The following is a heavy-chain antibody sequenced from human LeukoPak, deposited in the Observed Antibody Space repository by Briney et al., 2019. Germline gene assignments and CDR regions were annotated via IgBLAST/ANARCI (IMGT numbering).Heavy chain of an antibody. CDR1: GYSFTTYV. V-gene: IGHV5-51*01. CDR2: ILPGDSDA. Sequence: GESLKISCKGFGYSFTTYVIGWVCQTPGKGLEWMGIILPGDSDARYSPSFQGQVTISADKSINTAYLHWNSLKASDTAMYYCATRSSGYSFSFWGPGTLVTVSS. D-gene: IGHD3-22*01. CDR3: ATRSSGYSFSF. J-gene: IGHJ4*02.